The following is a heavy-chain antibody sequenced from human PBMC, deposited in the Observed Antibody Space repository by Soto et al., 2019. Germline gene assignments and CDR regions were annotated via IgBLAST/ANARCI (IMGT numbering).Heavy chain of an antibody. D-gene: IGHD4-17*01. J-gene: IGHJ4*02. CDR1: GGSISSYY. CDR2: IYYSGST. V-gene: IGHV4-59*01. CDR3: ARDPYGDYAVDY. Sequence: QVQLQESGPGLVKPSETLSLTCTVSGGSISSYYWSWIRQPPGKGLEWIGYIYYSGSTNYNPSLKSRVTISVDTSKNQFSLKLSSVTAADTAVYYCARDPYGDYAVDYWGQGTLVTVSS.